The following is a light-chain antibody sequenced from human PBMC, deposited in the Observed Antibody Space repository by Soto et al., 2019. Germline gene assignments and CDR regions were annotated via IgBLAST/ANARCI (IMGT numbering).Light chain of an antibody. CDR2: KAS. CDR3: QQHNTYSRM. J-gene: IGKJ1*01. CDR1: QSVSSG. V-gene: IGKV1-5*03. Sequence: DIQMTQSPSTLSASVGDRVTITCRASQSVSSGLAWYQQKPGKAPKLLIYKASNLESGVPSRFSGSGSATEFTLTISSLQPDDFATYYCQQHNTYSRMFGQGTKVEIK.